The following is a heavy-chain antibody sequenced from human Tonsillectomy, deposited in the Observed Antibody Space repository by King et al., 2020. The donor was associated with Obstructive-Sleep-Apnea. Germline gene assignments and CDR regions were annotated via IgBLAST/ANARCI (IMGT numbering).Heavy chain of an antibody. CDR1: GFNFGDNA. D-gene: IGHD3-16*01. CDR2: IRGKVYSGQT. CDR3: ARGGGAPDY. V-gene: IGHV3-49*03. Sequence: VQLEESGGGLVQPGRSLRLSCSATGFNFGDNAMSWFRQAPGKWLEWVGCIRGKVYSGQTEYAASVKGRFTISRDDSKSVAYLQMNSLKTEDTAVYYCARGGGAPDYWGQGTLVSVSS. J-gene: IGHJ4*02.